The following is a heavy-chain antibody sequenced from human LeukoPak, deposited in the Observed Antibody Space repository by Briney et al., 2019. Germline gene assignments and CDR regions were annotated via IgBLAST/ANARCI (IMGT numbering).Heavy chain of an antibody. V-gene: IGHV4-61*05. CDR3: ARHPSWPDYGGTFDY. D-gene: IGHD4-17*01. CDR2: IYSSGNT. J-gene: IGHJ4*02. Sequence: SETLSLTCTVSGGSISSSSYYWSWIRQPPGKGLEWIAYIYSSGNTNYNPSLKGRVTISVDTSKNQFSLKLNSVTAADTAVYYCARHPSWPDYGGTFDYWGQGTLVIVSS. CDR1: GGSISSSSYY.